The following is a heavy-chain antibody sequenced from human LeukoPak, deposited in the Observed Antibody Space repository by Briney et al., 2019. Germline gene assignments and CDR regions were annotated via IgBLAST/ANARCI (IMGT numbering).Heavy chain of an antibody. J-gene: IGHJ3*02. V-gene: IGHV3-48*03. CDR2: ISSSGSTI. D-gene: IGHD2-15*01. CDR1: GFTFSSYE. CDR3: AKDRGCSGGSCYFLSGAFDI. Sequence: GGSLRLSCAASGFTFSSYEMNWVRQAPGKGLEWVSYISSSGSTIYYADSVKGRFTISRDNSKNTLYLQMNSLRAEDTAVYYCAKDRGCSGGSCYFLSGAFDIWGQGTMVTVSS.